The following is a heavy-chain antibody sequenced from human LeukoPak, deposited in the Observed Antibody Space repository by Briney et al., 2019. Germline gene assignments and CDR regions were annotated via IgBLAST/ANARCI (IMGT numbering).Heavy chain of an antibody. CDR3: AIDNIVVVTAISNYYYYYMDV. V-gene: IGHV1-2*02. CDR2: INPNNGGT. D-gene: IGHD2-21*02. J-gene: IGHJ6*03. CDR1: GYTFTGYY. Sequence: ASVKVSCKASGYTFTGYYIHWVRQAPGQGLEWMGWINPNNGGTNYARGFQGRVTMTRDTSISTAYMELSRLRSDDTAVYYCAIDNIVVVTAISNYYYYYMDVWGKGTTVTVSS.